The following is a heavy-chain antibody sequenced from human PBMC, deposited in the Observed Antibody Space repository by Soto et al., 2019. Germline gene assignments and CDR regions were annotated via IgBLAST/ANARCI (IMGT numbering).Heavy chain of an antibody. CDR1: GFTFSSFW. Sequence: GGSLRLSCAASGFTFSSFWMTWVRQAPGKGLEWVANIKQDGGEKYYVDSVKGRFTISRDNAKNSLFLQMNSLRAEDTAVYYCARVPVLSNSYYGMDVWGQGTTVTVSS. CDR3: ARVPVLSNSYYGMDV. CDR2: IKQDGGEK. J-gene: IGHJ6*02. D-gene: IGHD4-4*01. V-gene: IGHV3-7*05.